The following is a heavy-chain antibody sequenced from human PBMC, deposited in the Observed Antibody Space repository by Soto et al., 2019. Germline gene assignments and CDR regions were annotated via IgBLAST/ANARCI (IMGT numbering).Heavy chain of an antibody. D-gene: IGHD3-3*01. CDR1: GGSISTYF. V-gene: IGHV4-4*07. J-gene: IGHJ4*02. Sequence: SETLSLTCSVSGGSISTYFCNWIRQPAGKGMEWIGRIDTSGNTNYSPSLKSRVTMSVDTSKNQFSLNLSSVTAADTAVYYCARGGHDFWSGLFDFWGQGTLVTVYS. CDR3: ARGGHDFWSGLFDF. CDR2: IDTSGNT.